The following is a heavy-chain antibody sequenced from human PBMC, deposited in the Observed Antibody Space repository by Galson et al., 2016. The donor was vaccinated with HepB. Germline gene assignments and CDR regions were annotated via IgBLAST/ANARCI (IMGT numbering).Heavy chain of an antibody. D-gene: IGHD1-26*01. Sequence: SLRLSCAGSAFTVSNNHMSWVRQAPGKGLEWVSVLGSGGRIFYADSVKGRFTISRDNSMNTVFLQMNSLRVEDTAVYYCARDGGSNPNWAGGQGTLVTVSS. J-gene: IGHJ4*02. CDR1: AFTVSNNH. V-gene: IGHV3-66*02. CDR2: LGSGGRI. CDR3: ARDGGSNPNWA.